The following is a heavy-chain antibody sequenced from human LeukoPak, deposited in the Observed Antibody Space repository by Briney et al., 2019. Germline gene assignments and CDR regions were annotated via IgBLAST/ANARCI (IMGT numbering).Heavy chain of an antibody. Sequence: ASVKVSCKASGGTFSSYAISWVRQAPGQGLEWMGGIIPIFGTANYAQKFQGRVTITADKSTSTAYMELSSLRSEDTAAYYCARVKNKYSSSLFDYWGQGTLVTVSS. CDR2: IIPIFGTA. CDR1: GGTFSSYA. J-gene: IGHJ4*02. CDR3: ARVKNKYSSSLFDY. D-gene: IGHD6-6*01. V-gene: IGHV1-69*06.